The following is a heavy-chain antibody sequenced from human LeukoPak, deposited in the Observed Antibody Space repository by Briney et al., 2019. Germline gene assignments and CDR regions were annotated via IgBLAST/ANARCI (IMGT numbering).Heavy chain of an antibody. CDR3: AGDYSSSWLSFDY. D-gene: IGHD6-13*01. J-gene: IGHJ4*02. Sequence: GGSLRLSCAASGFTFSSYSMNWGRQAPGNGLGWVSSIIISIYIYYADSVKGRFTISRDNAKNSLYLQMNSLRAEDTAVYYCAGDYSSSWLSFDYWGQGTLVTVSS. CDR1: GFTFSSYS. V-gene: IGHV3-21*01. CDR2: IIISIYI.